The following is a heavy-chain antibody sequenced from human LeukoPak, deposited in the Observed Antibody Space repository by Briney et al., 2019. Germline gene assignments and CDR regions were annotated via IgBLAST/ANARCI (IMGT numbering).Heavy chain of an antibody. CDR1: GFTFSSYA. CDR3: TTDATWIQLWLPYDY. J-gene: IGHJ4*02. D-gene: IGHD5-18*01. CDR2: ISGSGGST. Sequence: GGSLRLSCAASGFTFSSYAMSWVRQAPGKGLEWVSTISGSGGSTYSADSVKGRFTISRDNSKNTLYLQMNSLKTEDTAVYYCTTDATWIQLWLPYDYWGQGTLVTVSS. V-gene: IGHV3-23*01.